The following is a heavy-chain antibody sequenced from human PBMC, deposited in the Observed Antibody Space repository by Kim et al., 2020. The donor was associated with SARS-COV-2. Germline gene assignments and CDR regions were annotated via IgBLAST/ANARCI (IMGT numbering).Heavy chain of an antibody. CDR2: IDWDDDK. V-gene: IGHV2-70*01. D-gene: IGHD2-2*02. Sequence: SGPTLVKPTQTLTLTCTFSGFSLSTSGMCVSWIRQPPGKALEWLALIDWDDDKYYSTSLKTRLTISKDTSKNQVVLTMTNMDPVDTATYYCARIMEVPAAISSGYYYYGMDVWGQGTTVTVSS. CDR3: ARIMEVPAAISSGYYYYGMDV. J-gene: IGHJ6*02. CDR1: GFSLSTSGMC.